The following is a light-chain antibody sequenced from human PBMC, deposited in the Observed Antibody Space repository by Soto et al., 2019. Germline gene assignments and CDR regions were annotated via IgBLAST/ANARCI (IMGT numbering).Light chain of an antibody. CDR1: QSVSSY. V-gene: IGKV3-11*01. Sequence: EIVLTQSPATLSLSPGERATLSCRASQSVSSYLDWYQQKPGQAPRLLIYDASNRATGIPARFSGSGSGTDFTLTISRLEPEDFAVYYCQQRSNWRVTFGGGTKVEIK. J-gene: IGKJ4*01. CDR3: QQRSNWRVT. CDR2: DAS.